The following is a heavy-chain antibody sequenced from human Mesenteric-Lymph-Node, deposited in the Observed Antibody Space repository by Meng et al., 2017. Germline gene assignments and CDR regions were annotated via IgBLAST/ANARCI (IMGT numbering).Heavy chain of an antibody. CDR1: GFTFSSYW. D-gene: IGHD6-13*01. Sequence: GGSLRLSCAASGFTFSSYWMSWVRQAPGKGLECVANIKQDGSEEYYADSVKGRFTISRDNSKNTLYLQMNSLRAEDTAVYYCARDLAAAGRYNWFDPWGQGTLVTVSS. J-gene: IGHJ5*02. CDR3: ARDLAAAGRYNWFDP. V-gene: IGHV3-7*01. CDR2: IKQDGSEE.